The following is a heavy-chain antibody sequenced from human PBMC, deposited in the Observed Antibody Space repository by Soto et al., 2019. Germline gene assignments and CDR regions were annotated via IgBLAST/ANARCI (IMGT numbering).Heavy chain of an antibody. CDR3: ARHGGLLWFGELFLQRYYYYGMDV. J-gene: IGHJ6*02. CDR1: GGSISSYY. D-gene: IGHD3-10*01. Sequence: SETLSLTCTVSGGSISSYYWSWIRHPPGKGLEWIGYIYYSGSTNYNPSLKSRVTISVDTSKNQFSLKLSSVTAADTAVYYCARHGGLLWFGELFLQRYYYYGMDVWGQGTTVTVSS. CDR2: IYYSGST. V-gene: IGHV4-59*08.